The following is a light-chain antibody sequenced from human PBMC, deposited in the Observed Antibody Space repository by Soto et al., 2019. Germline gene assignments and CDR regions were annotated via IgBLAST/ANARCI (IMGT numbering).Light chain of an antibody. Sequence: DIQMTQSPSSLSASVGDRLTITCRASQAITNDLGWYQQKPGKAPKLLIYAASTLQSGVPSRFSGSGSGTEFTLTISSLQPEDVATYYCLQLNTYPWTFGQGTKVDIK. J-gene: IGKJ1*01. V-gene: IGKV1-17*01. CDR2: AAS. CDR3: LQLNTYPWT. CDR1: QAITND.